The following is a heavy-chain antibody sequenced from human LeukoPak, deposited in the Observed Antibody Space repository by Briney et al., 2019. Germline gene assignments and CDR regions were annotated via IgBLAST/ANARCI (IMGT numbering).Heavy chain of an antibody. D-gene: IGHD5-24*01. CDR2: ISQLGDYI. J-gene: IGHJ4*02. CDR3: AKSGYNRFDY. CDR1: GFTFINYA. Sequence: GGSLRLTCSVSGFTFINYAMNWVRQAPGKGLDWVSAISQLGDYIYYAESVKGRFTISRDNSKNTLYLQMNSLRAEDTAVYYCAKSGYNRFDYWGQGTLVTVSS. V-gene: IGHV3-23*01.